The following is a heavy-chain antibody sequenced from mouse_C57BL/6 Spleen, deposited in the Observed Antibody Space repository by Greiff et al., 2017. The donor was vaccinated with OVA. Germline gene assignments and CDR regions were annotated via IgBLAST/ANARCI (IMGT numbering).Heavy chain of an antibody. D-gene: IGHD2-2*01. V-gene: IGHV1-52*01. CDR3: ARLAMVTYAMDY. J-gene: IGHJ4*01. Sequence: QLKQPGAELVRPGSSVKLSCKASGYTFTSYWMHWVKQRPIQGLEWIGNIDPSDSETHYNQKFKDKATLTVDKSSSTAYMQLSSLTSEDSAVYYCARLAMVTYAMDYWGQGTSVTVSS. CDR1: GYTFTSYW. CDR2: IDPSDSET.